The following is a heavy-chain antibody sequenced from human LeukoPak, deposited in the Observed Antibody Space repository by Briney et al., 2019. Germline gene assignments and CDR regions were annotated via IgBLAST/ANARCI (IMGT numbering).Heavy chain of an antibody. Sequence: GGSLRLSCAASGFTFSSYGMHWVRQAPGKGLEWVAVISYDGSNKYYADSVKGRFTISRDNSKNTLYLQMNSLRAEDTAVYYCARDLLTYCGGDCKALDYWGQGTLVTVSS. J-gene: IGHJ4*02. V-gene: IGHV3-30*01. D-gene: IGHD2-21*02. CDR1: GFTFSSYG. CDR3: ARDLLTYCGGDCKALDY. CDR2: ISYDGSNK.